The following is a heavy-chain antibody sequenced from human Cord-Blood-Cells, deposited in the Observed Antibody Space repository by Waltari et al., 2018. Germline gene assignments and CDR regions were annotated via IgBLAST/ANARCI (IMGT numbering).Heavy chain of an antibody. J-gene: IGHJ4*02. CDR3: ARVLNYFDY. D-gene: IGHD3-9*01. CDR1: GGSISSHY. V-gene: IGHV4-59*11. Sequence: QVQLQESGPGLVKPSETLSLTCTVSGGSISSHYWSWIRQPPGKGLEWIGYIYYSGSTNYHPSLKSRVPISVDTSKNQFSLKLSSVTAADTAVYYCARVLNYFDYWGQGTLVTVSS. CDR2: IYYSGST.